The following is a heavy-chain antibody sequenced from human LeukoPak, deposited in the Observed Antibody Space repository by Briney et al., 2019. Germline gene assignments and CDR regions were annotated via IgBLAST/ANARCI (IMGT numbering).Heavy chain of an antibody. V-gene: IGHV4-61*02. CDR2: IYTSGST. D-gene: IGHD3-22*01. J-gene: IGHJ4*02. CDR3: ARVGGHYYDSSGYSDDYFDY. CDR1: GGSISSGSYY. Sequence: SQTLSLTCTVSGGSISSGSYYWSWIRQPAGKGLEWIGRIYTSGSTNYNPSLKSRVTISVDMSKNQFSLKLSSVTAADTAVYYCARVGGHYYDSSGYSDDYFDYWGQGTLVTVSS.